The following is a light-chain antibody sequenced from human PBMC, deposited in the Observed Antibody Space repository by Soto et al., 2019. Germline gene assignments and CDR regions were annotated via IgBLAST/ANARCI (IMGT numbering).Light chain of an antibody. J-gene: IGKJ4*01. CDR1: QSVSLH. Sequence: EIVLTQSPANLSLSPGERATLSCRASQSVSLHLAWYQQKPGQAPRLLIYDASNRATGVPGGFSGSGSGADFTLTISSLEPEDVGIYYCQQRRDWPLTFGGGTKVDIK. CDR3: QQRRDWPLT. V-gene: IGKV3-11*01. CDR2: DAS.